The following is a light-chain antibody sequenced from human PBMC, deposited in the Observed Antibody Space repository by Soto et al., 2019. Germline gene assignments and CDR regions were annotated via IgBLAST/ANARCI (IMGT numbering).Light chain of an antibody. V-gene: IGKV3-20*01. CDR3: QQYGSSPRWT. J-gene: IGKJ1*01. Sequence: EIVLTQSPGTLSLSPGERATLSCRASQSVSSSYLAWYQQKPGQAPRLLIYGASSRATGIPDRFSGSGSGTDFTLTISRLEPEEFAVYSCQQYGSSPRWTFGQGTKVEIK. CDR2: GAS. CDR1: QSVSSSY.